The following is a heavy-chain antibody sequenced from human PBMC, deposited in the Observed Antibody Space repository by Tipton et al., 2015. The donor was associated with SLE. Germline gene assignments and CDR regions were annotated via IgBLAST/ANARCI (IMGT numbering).Heavy chain of an antibody. V-gene: IGHV4-34*01. CDR2: INHSGST. CDR1: GGSFSGYY. CDR3: ARKRNGMGI. D-gene: IGHD5-24*01. Sequence: TLSLTCVVYGGSFSGYYWSWIRQPPGKGLEWIGEINHSGSTNYNPSLKSRVTISVDTSKNQFSLKLSSVTAADTAVYYCARKRNGMGIWGQGTMVTVSS. J-gene: IGHJ3*02.